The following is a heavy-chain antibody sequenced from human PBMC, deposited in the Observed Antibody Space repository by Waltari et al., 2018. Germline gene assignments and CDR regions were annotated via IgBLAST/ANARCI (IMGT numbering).Heavy chain of an antibody. CDR3: AIIAAFDY. Sequence: EVQLVESGGGLVQPAGSLRLSSAASGFTSRTHSMNWVRQAPGKGLEWVSYISSSSSTIYYADSVKGRFTISRDNAKNSLYLQMNSLRAEDTAVYYCAIIAAFDYWGQGTLVTVSS. D-gene: IGHD6-6*01. CDR2: ISSSSSTI. CDR1: GFTSRTHS. J-gene: IGHJ4*02. V-gene: IGHV3-48*04.